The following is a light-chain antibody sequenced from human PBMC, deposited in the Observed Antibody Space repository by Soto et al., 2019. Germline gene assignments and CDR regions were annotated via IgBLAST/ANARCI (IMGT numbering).Light chain of an antibody. V-gene: IGKV1-5*03. J-gene: IGKJ1*01. Sequence: DIQMTQSPSTLSASVGDRVTITCRANQSISTWLAWYQQETGKAPKLLIYKASHLDSGVPSRFSGSGSGTAFTLTISSLQPDDFATYYCQQYNSYSSTFGQGTKVEIK. CDR3: QQYNSYSST. CDR1: QSISTW. CDR2: KAS.